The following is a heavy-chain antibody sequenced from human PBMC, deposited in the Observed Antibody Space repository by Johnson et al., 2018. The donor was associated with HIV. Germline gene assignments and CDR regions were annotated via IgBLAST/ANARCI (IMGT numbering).Heavy chain of an antibody. D-gene: IGHD6-6*01. CDR2: ISYDGSNK. V-gene: IGHV3-30*04. J-gene: IGHJ3*02. CDR1: GFTFSSYA. CDR3: AREYSSLSQGAFDI. Sequence: QVQLVESGGGVVQPGRSLRLSSAASGFTFSSYAMHWVRQAPGKGLEWVAVISYDGSNKYYADSVKGRFTISRDNSKNTLYLQMNSLRAEDTAVYYCAREYSSLSQGAFDIWGQGTMVTVSS.